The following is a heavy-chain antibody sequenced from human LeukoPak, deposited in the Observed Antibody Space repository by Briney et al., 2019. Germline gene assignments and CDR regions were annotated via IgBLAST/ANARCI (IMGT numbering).Heavy chain of an antibody. CDR1: GGSISSYY. CDR2: IYTSGST. D-gene: IGHD3-3*01. J-gene: IGHJ6*03. V-gene: IGHV4-4*07. CDR3: ARDYDFWSGSSYYYYYMDV. Sequence: SETLSLTCTVSGGSISSYYWSWIQQPAGKGLEWIGRIYTSGSTNYNPSLKSRVTMSVDTSKNQFSLKLSSVTAADTAVYYCARDYDFWSGSSYYYYYMDVWGKGTTVTVSS.